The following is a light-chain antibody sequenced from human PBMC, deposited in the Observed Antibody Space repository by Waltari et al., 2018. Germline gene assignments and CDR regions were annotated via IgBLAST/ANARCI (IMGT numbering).Light chain of an antibody. J-gene: IGKJ2*01. CDR1: QSISRN. V-gene: IGKV3-15*01. Sequence: EILMTQTPATLSVSSAERATLSCRASQSISRNLAWYQQKPGQAPRLLIYGASTRAPGIPARFSGSGSGTEFTLTISSLQSEDFAVYYCQQYNNWRTFGQGTKLEI. CDR2: GAS. CDR3: QQYNNWRT.